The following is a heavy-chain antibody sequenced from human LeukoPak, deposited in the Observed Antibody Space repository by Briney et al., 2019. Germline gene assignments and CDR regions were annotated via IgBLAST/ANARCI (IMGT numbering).Heavy chain of an antibody. Sequence: GGSLRLSCAASGFTFSSYAMHWVRQAPGKGLEYVSAISSNGGSTYYANSVKGRFTISRDNSKNTLYLQMGSLRAEDMAVYYCARGSGSIAAAGLFGDWGQGTLVTVSS. V-gene: IGHV3-64*01. CDR1: GFTFSSYA. CDR2: ISSNGGST. J-gene: IGHJ4*02. CDR3: ARGSGSIAAAGLFGD. D-gene: IGHD6-13*01.